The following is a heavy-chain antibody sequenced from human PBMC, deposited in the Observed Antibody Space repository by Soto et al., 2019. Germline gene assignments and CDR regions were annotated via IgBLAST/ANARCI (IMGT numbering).Heavy chain of an antibody. J-gene: IGHJ5*02. V-gene: IGHV1-18*01. CDR3: ARSGDGNWFEP. CDR2: IYGKTGDT. D-gene: IGHD7-27*01. Sequence: QVQLVQSGAEVQKPGASVKVSCKASGYTFSSYGVAWVRQAPGQGLEWMGWIYGKTGDTDYAQKFQGRVTMTTDTSTSTAYMEVSSLRSDDTAVYYCARSGDGNWFEPWGQGTLVIVSS. CDR1: GYTFSSYG.